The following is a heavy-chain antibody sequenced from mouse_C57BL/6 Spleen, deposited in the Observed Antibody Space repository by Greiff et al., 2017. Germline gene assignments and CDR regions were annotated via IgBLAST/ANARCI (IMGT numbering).Heavy chain of an antibody. J-gene: IGHJ4*01. D-gene: IGHD1-1*01. CDR2: IYPGDGDT. CDR3: ARPIRIDSSYVDYYAMDY. Sequence: QVQLQQSGPELVKPGASVKISCKASGYAFSSSWMNWVKQRPGKGLEWIGRIYPGDGDTNYNGKFKGKATLTADKSSSTAYMQLSSLTSEDSAVYFCARPIRIDSSYVDYYAMDYWGQGTSVTVSS. V-gene: IGHV1-82*01. CDR1: GYAFSSSW.